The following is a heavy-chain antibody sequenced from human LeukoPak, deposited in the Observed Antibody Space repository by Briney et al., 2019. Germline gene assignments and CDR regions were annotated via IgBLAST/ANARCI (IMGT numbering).Heavy chain of an antibody. Sequence: PGGSLRLSCEASGFIFNTYAMNWVRQAPGKGLEWVSSISSSSSYIYYADSVKGRFTISRDNAKNSLYLQMNSLRAEDTAVYYCARYLYSSGWALDYWGQGTLVTVSS. D-gene: IGHD6-19*01. J-gene: IGHJ4*02. CDR1: GFIFNTYA. V-gene: IGHV3-21*01. CDR3: ARYLYSSGWALDY. CDR2: ISSSSSYI.